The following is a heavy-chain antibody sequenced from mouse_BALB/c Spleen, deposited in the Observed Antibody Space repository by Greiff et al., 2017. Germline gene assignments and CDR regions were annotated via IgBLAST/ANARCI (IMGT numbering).Heavy chain of an antibody. Sequence: QVQLKESGPGLVAPSQSLSITCTVSGFSLTGYGVNWVRQPPGKGLEWLGMIWGDGSTDYNSALKSRLSISKDNSKSQVFLKMNSLQTDDTARYYCARVNYGSSGAFAYWGQGTLVTVSA. V-gene: IGHV2-6-7*01. J-gene: IGHJ3*01. CDR2: IWGDGST. CDR3: ARVNYGSSGAFAY. D-gene: IGHD1-1*01. CDR1: GFSLTGYG.